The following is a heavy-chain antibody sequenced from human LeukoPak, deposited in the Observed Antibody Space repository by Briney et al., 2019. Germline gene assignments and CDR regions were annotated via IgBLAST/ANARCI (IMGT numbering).Heavy chain of an antibody. D-gene: IGHD5-18*01. CDR2: INTNSGDP. CDR1: GYTFTNYG. Sequence: GASVKVSCKASGYTFTNYGVNWVRQAPGEGLEWMGWINTNSGDPTYAQGFTGRFVFSLDTSVSTAYLQISSLRAEDTAVYYCARFRPHGYYDTFDIWGRGTMVTVS. J-gene: IGHJ3*02. CDR3: ARFRPHGYYDTFDI. V-gene: IGHV7-4-1*02.